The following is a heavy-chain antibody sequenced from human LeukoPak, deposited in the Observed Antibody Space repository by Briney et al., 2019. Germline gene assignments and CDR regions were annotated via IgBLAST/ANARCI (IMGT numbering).Heavy chain of an antibody. Sequence: SVKVSCKASGGTFSSYAISWVRQAPGQGLEWMGGIIPIFGTANYAQKFQGRVTITTDESTSTAYMELSSLRSEDTAVYYCARDPSHCSSTSCYTLGWFAPWGQGTLVTVSS. V-gene: IGHV1-69*05. J-gene: IGHJ5*02. CDR3: ARDPSHCSSTSCYTLGWFAP. CDR2: IIPIFGTA. D-gene: IGHD2-2*02. CDR1: GGTFSSYA.